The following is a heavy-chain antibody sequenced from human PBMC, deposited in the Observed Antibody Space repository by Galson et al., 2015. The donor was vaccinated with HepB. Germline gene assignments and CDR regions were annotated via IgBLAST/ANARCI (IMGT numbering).Heavy chain of an antibody. CDR3: AKHPEHGCYVDC. J-gene: IGHJ4*02. CDR1: GFTFSSYG. D-gene: IGHD3-16*01. CDR2: LSRRDDKT. Sequence: SLRLSCAASGFTFSSYGMSWVRQVPGKRLEWVSSLSRRDDKTYYADSVKGRFTISRDNSKNTLYLQMNSLRAEDTAVYYCAKHPEHGCYVDCWGQGTLVTVSS. V-gene: IGHV3-23*01.